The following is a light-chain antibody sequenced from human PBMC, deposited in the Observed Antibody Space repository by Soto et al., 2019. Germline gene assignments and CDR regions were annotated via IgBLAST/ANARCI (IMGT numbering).Light chain of an antibody. CDR1: QSVSSSY. Sequence: EFVLTQSPGTLCLSPGERASLSCRASQSVSSSYLAWYQQNRGQAPRLLIYGASSRAPGIPDRFGGSGSGTDFTLTISRLEPEDFAVYYCQQYGSSRWTFGQGTKWIS. CDR2: GAS. J-gene: IGKJ1*01. V-gene: IGKV3-20*01. CDR3: QQYGSSRWT.